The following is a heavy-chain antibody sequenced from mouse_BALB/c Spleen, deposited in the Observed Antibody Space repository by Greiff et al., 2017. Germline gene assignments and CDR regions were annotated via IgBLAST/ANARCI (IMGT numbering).Heavy chain of an antibody. J-gene: IGHJ4*01. D-gene: IGHD5-1*01. CDR1: GFTFSSFG. CDR3: ARSPPYLYAMDY. Sequence: EVHLVESGGGLVQPGGSRKLSCAASGFTFSSFGMHWVRQAPEKGLEWVAYISSGSSTIYYADTVKGRFTISRDNPKNTLFLQMTSLRSEDTAMYYCARSPPYLYAMDYWGQGTSVTVSS. CDR2: ISSGSSTI. V-gene: IGHV5-17*02.